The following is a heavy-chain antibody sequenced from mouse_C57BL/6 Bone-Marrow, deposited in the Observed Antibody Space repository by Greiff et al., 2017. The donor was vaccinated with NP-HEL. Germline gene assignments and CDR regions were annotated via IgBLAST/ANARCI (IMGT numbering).Heavy chain of an antibody. D-gene: IGHD1-1*01. J-gene: IGHJ1*03. V-gene: IGHV1-50*01. CDR3: ARCSSYWYFDV. Sequence: QVQLQQSGAELVKPGASVKLSCKASGYTFTSYWMQWVKQRPGQGLEWIGEIDPSDSYTNYNQKFKGKATLTVDTSSSTAYMQLSSLTSEDSAVYYCARCSSYWYFDVWGTGTTVTVSS. CDR2: IDPSDSYT. CDR1: GYTFTSYW.